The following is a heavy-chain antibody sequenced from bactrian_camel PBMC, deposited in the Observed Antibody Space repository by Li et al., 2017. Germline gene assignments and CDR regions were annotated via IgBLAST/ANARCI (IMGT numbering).Heavy chain of an antibody. CDR3: EVPKVTGCFY. Sequence: VQLVESGGGSVQAGGSLRDSCVASGLTFSCYRMGWFRQVPGEQRELVASIHRDGSTSYADSVEGRFTISKDNAKDTLYLQMNSLKPEDTPMYYCEVPKVTGCFYWGQGTQVTVS. D-gene: IGHD2*01. V-gene: IGHV3S55*01. CDR2: IHRDGST. CDR1: GLTFSCYR. J-gene: IGHJ4*01.